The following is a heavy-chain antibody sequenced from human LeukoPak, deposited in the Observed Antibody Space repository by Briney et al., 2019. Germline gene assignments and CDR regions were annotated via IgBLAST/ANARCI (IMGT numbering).Heavy chain of an antibody. CDR3: AGGASSTVHY. D-gene: IGHD6-13*01. CDR2: INGDGSL. CDR1: GLTFSAYW. Sequence: GGSLRLSCAASGLTFSAYWMHWVRQAPGKGLVWVSRINGDGSLSYADSVKGRFTISRDNTKDMLYLQMNSLRAEDTAVYYCAGGASSTVHYWGQGTLVTVSS. J-gene: IGHJ4*02. V-gene: IGHV3-74*01.